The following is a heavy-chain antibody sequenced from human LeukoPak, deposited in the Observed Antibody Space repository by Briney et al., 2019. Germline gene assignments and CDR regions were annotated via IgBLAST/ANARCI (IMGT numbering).Heavy chain of an antibody. J-gene: IGHJ5*02. D-gene: IGHD5-24*01. CDR2: IFDTVTT. CDR1: GGSISSYY. Sequence: PSETLSLTCTVSGGSISSYYWSWIRQPPGMGLEWIGYIFDTVTTNYNPSLKSRVTISVDTSKNQFSLSLRSVTTADTAVYYCARGWRDAHNPRRAWFDPWGQGTLVTVSS. CDR3: ARGWRDAHNPRRAWFDP. V-gene: IGHV4-59*01.